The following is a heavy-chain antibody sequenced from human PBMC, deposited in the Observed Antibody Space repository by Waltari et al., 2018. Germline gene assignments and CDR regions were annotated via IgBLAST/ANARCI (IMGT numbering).Heavy chain of an antibody. V-gene: IGHV4-39*01. CDR1: GGSISSSSYY. J-gene: IGHJ4*02. D-gene: IGHD1-26*01. Sequence: QLQLQESGPGLVKPSETLSLTCTVSGGSISSSSYYWGWIRQPPGKGLEWIGSIYYSGSTHYNPSLKSPVTISVYTSKYQFSLKLSSVTAADTAVYYCARLIGGSSGWTPRIVGASFDYWGQGTLVTVSS. CDR2: IYYSGST. CDR3: ARLIGGSSGWTPRIVGASFDY.